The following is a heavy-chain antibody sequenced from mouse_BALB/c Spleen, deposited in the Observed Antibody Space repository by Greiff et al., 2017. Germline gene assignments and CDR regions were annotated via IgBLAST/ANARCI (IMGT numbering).Heavy chain of an antibody. J-gene: IGHJ4*01. CDR1: GFTFSSYA. CDR2: ISSGGST. CDR3: ARVSYGTGAMDY. D-gene: IGHD2-1*01. V-gene: IGHV5-6-5*01. Sequence: EVQLVESGGGLVKPGGSLKLSCAASGFTFSSYAMSWVRQTPEKRLEWVASISSGGSTYYPDSVKGRFTISRDNARNILYLQMSSLRSEDTAMYYCARVSYGTGAMDYWGQGTSVTVSS.